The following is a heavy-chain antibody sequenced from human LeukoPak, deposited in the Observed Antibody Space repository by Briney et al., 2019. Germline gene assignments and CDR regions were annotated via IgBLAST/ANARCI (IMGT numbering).Heavy chain of an antibody. CDR3: ARDGPVGFDCSSTSCYDYGWLRFAFDI. CDR2: ISSSSSYI. V-gene: IGHV3-21*01. CDR1: GFTFSSYS. D-gene: IGHD2-2*01. Sequence: NPGGSLRLSCSASGFTFSSYSMNWVRQAPGGGLEWVSSISSSSSYIYYADSVKGRFNISRDNAKNSLYLQMNSLRAEDTAVHYCARDGPVGFDCSSTSCYDYGWLRFAFDIWGQGTMVTVSS. J-gene: IGHJ3*02.